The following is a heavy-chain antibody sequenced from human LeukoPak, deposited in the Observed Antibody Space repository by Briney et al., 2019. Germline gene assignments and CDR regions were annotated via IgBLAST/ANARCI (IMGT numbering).Heavy chain of an antibody. D-gene: IGHD3-22*01. CDR1: GFTFSSYW. CDR3: AREPSSGYYDHAVAYFDY. J-gene: IGHJ4*02. CDR2: IKQDGSEK. Sequence: PGGSLRLSCAASGFTFSSYWMSWVRQAPGKGLEWVANIKQDGSEKYYVDSVKGRFTISRDNAKNSLYLQMNSLRAEDTAVYYCAREPSSGYYDHAVAYFDYWGQGTLVTVSS. V-gene: IGHV3-7*01.